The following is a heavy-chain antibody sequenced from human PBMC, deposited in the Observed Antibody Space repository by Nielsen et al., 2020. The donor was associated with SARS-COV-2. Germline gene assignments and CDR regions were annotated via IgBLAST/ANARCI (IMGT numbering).Heavy chain of an antibody. J-gene: IGHJ5*02. CDR1: GGSISSSNW. CDR3: ARLGYYYGSGSYAWFDP. D-gene: IGHD3-10*01. Sequence: GSLRLSCAVSGGSISSSNWWSWVRQPPGKGLEWIGEIYHSGSTNYNPSLKSRVTISVDKSKNQFSLKLSSVTAADTAVYYCARLGYYYGSGSYAWFDPWGQGTLVTVSS. CDR2: IYHSGST. V-gene: IGHV4-4*02.